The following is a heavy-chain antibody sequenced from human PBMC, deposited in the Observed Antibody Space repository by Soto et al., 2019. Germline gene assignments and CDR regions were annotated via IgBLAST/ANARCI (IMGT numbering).Heavy chain of an antibody. V-gene: IGHV3-11*01. D-gene: IGHD6-6*01. CDR2: ISSSGSTI. CDR1: GFTFSDYY. J-gene: IGHJ6*02. Sequence: ESGGGLVKPGGSLRLSCAASGFTFSDYYMTWIRQAPGKGLEWVSYISSSGSTIYYADSVKGRFTASRDNAKNSLYLQMNSLRAEDTAVYYCAREEGSSSSHYYYGMDVWGQGTTVTVSS. CDR3: AREEGSSSSHYYYGMDV.